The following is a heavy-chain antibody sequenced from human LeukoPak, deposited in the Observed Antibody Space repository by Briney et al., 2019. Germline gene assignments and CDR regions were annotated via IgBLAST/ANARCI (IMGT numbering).Heavy chain of an antibody. CDR2: ISRNSGSI. D-gene: IGHD6-19*01. CDR1: GFTFDDYA. V-gene: IGHV3-9*01. CDR3: AKDTGMAVAGMFDY. Sequence: GGSLRLSCAASGFTFDDYAMHWVRQAPGKGLEWVSGISRNSGSIGYADSVKGRFTISRDNAKNSLYLQMNSLRAEDTALYYCAKDTGMAVAGMFDYWGQGTLVTVSS. J-gene: IGHJ4*02.